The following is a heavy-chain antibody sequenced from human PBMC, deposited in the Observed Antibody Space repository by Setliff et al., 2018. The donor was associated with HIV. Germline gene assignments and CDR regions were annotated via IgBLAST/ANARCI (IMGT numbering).Heavy chain of an antibody. Sequence: SETLSLTCTVSGDSISSYYWTWIRQSPAKGLEWIGYIYYTGATNYNPSLKSRLTISLDTSKRPFSLILNSVTAADTAVYYCAREAPGSRNRWPDYFDFWGQGMLVTVS. CDR3: AREAPGSRNRWPDYFDF. CDR2: IYYTGAT. V-gene: IGHV4-59*01. CDR1: GDSISSYY. D-gene: IGHD2-15*01. J-gene: IGHJ4*02.